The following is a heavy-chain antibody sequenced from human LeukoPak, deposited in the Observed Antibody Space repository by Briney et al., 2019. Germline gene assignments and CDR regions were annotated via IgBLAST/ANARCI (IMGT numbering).Heavy chain of an antibody. J-gene: IGHJ4*02. CDR3: ANPLSGDRLPFDY. D-gene: IGHD3-10*01. Sequence: PSETLSLTCAVYGGSFSGYYWSWVRQAPGKGLEWVSSIGYSGGRTDYADSVKGRFTISRDNSKNTLYLQMNSLRAEDTAVYYCANPLSGDRLPFDYWGQGTLVTVSS. CDR1: GGSFSGYY. V-gene: IGHV3-23*01. CDR2: IGYSGGRT.